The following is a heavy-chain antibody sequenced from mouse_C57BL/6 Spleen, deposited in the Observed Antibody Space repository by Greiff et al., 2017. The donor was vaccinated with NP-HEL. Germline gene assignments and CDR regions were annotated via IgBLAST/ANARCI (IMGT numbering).Heavy chain of an antibody. CDR3: AREKITTVD. V-gene: IGHV1-82*01. J-gene: IGHJ4*01. CDR1: GYAFSSSW. D-gene: IGHD1-1*01. Sequence: VKLMESGPELVKPGASVKISCKASGYAFSSSWMNWVKQRPGKGLEWIGRIYPGDGDTNYNGKFKGKATLTADKSSSTAYMQLSSLTSEDSAVYFCAREKITTVDWGQGTSVTVSS. CDR2: IYPGDGDT.